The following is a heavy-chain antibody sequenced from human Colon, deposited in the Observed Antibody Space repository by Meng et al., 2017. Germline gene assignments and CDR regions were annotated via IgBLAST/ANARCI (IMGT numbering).Heavy chain of an antibody. CDR2: IYLSGSP. J-gene: IGHJ4*02. CDR1: GGSISSSNY. V-gene: IGHV4-4*02. CDR3: ARHGGWHFDY. Sequence: LPEAGTGLGEPSGALSLTCAVSGGSISSSNYWSWVRQPPGKGLEWIGQIYLSGSPSYNPSLESRVTISVDKSKNQLSLRLTSVTAADTAIYYCARHGGWHFDYWGQGTLVTVSS. D-gene: IGHD6-19*01.